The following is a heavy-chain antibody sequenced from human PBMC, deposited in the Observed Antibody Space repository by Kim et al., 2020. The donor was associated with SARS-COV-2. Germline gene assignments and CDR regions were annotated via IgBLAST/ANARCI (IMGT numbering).Heavy chain of an antibody. J-gene: IGHJ6*02. CDR2: INHSGST. D-gene: IGHD6-25*01. CDR3: ARGGRGYRYSYYYYYGMDV. CDR1: GGSFSGYY. Sequence: SETLSLTCAVYGGSFSGYYWSWIRQPPGKGLEWIGEINHSGSTNYNPSLKSRVTISVDTSKNQFSLKLSSVTAADTAVYYCARGGRGYRYSYYYYYGMDVWGQGTTVTVSS. V-gene: IGHV4-34*01.